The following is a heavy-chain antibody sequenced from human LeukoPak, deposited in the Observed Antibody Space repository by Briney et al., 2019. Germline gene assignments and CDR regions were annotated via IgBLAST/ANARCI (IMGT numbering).Heavy chain of an antibody. V-gene: IGHV2-5*02. J-gene: IGHJ4*02. Sequence: SGPTLVKPTQTLTLTCTFSGFSLRTSGVGVGWIRQPPGKALEWVAIIYWAFDRRYSPSLKSRLSIAKDTSKNQVVLTMTNMDPVDTAAYYCPHGTQDLYIRGLPTFDYWGQRTLVTLSS. CDR3: PHGTQDLYIRGLPTFDY. D-gene: IGHD6-19*01. CDR1: GFSLRTSGVG. CDR2: IYWAFDR.